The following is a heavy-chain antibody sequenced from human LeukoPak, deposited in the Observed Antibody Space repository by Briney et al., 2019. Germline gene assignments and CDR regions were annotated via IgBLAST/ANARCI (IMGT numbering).Heavy chain of an antibody. D-gene: IGHD4-17*01. V-gene: IGHV1-2*02. Sequence: ASVKVSCKAAGYTFTGYYMHWVRQAPGQGLEWMGWINPNSGGTNYAQKFQGGVTMTRDTSISTAYMELSRLRSDDTAVYYCARGGDYRLGYFDLWGRGTLVTVSS. J-gene: IGHJ2*01. CDR3: ARGGDYRLGYFDL. CDR2: INPNSGGT. CDR1: GYTFTGYY.